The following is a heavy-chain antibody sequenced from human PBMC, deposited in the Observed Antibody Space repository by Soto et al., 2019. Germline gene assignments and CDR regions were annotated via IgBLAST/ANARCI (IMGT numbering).Heavy chain of an antibody. D-gene: IGHD5-18*01. Sequence: QVQLQESGPGLVKPSGTLSLTCAVSGGSISSSNWWSWVRQPPGKGLEWIGEIYHSGSTNYNPSLKRRVTISVDKSKNQLSLELSSVTAADTAVYYCARYRVDTAMGQYYFDYWGQGTLVTVSS. V-gene: IGHV4-4*02. CDR1: GGSISSSNW. CDR3: ARYRVDTAMGQYYFDY. J-gene: IGHJ4*02. CDR2: IYHSGST.